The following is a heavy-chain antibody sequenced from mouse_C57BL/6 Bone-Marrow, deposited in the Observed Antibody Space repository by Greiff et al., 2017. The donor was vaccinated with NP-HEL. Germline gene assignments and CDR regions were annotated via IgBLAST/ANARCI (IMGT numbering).Heavy chain of an antibody. CDR3: ARHRRSGFAY. CDR2: ISGGGGNT. V-gene: IGHV5-9*01. CDR1: GFTFSSYT. J-gene: IGHJ3*01. D-gene: IGHD1-1*01. Sequence: DVMLVESGGGLVKPGGSLKLSCAASGFTFSSYTMSWVRQTPEKRLEWVATISGGGGNTYYPDSVKGRFTISRDNAKNTLYLQMSSLRSEDTALYYCARHRRSGFAYWGQGTLVTVSA.